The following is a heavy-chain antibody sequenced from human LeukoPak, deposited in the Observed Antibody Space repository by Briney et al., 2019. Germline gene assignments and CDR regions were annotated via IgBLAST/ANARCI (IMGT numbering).Heavy chain of an antibody. J-gene: IGHJ6*03. CDR3: ARDGSGFYLYYYMDV. CDR2: ISTVSTYK. V-gene: IGHV3-21*01. CDR1: GFTFTDYS. D-gene: IGHD6-25*01. Sequence: GGPLRLSCAASGFTFTDYSMTWVRQAPGKGLEWVSSISTVSTYKFYSDSVKGRFTISRDNAKNTLYLQMSSLTAEDTAVYYCARDGSGFYLYYYMDVWGRGTPVTVSS.